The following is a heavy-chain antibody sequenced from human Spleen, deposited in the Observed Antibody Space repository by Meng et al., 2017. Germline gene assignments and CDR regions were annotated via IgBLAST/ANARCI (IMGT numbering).Heavy chain of an antibody. CDR1: GDSVSSNIGA. CDR3: ARGVTTFDY. V-gene: IGHV6-1*01. CDR2: TYYRSKWYN. J-gene: IGHJ4*02. Sequence: QVQLQQSGPGLVKPPQTLSVTCAISGDSVSSNIGAWNWIRQSPSRGLEWLGRTYYRSKWYNEYAVSVKSRITINPDTSKNQLSLQLSSVTPEDTAVYYCARGVTTFDYWGQGTLVTVSS. D-gene: IGHD4-17*01.